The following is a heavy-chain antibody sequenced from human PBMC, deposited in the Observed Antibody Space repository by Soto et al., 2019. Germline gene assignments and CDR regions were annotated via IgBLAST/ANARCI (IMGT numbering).Heavy chain of an antibody. CDR3: ARGGRWHLDI. V-gene: IGHV3-23*01. D-gene: IGHD3-16*01. J-gene: IGHJ4*02. Sequence: GGSLRLSCVTCGFSFSPYAMSLVRQAPGKGLEWVSGISGSGSNTYYADSVKGRFTISRDNSRNTMFLQMKSLRAEDAAISFCARGGRWHLDIWGQRTRVTVTS. CDR2: ISGSGSNT. CDR1: GFSFSPYA.